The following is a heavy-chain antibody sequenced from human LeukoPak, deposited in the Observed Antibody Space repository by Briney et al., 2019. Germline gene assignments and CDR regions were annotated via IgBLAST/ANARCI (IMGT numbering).Heavy chain of an antibody. Sequence: GRSLRLSCAASGFTFSSYGMHWVRQAPGKGLEWVAVISYDGSNKYYADSVKGRFTISRDSSKNTLYLQMNSLRAEDTAVYYCAKDGGYSSYYYWGQGTLVTVSS. J-gene: IGHJ4*02. CDR3: AKDGGYSSYYY. CDR1: GFTFSSYG. V-gene: IGHV3-30*18. CDR2: ISYDGSNK. D-gene: IGHD6-19*01.